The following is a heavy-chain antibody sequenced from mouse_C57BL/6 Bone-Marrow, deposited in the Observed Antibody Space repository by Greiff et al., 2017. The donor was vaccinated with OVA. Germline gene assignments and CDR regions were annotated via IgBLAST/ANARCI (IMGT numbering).Heavy chain of an antibody. CDR3: AREEVYYDYDYAMDY. J-gene: IGHJ4*01. V-gene: IGHV1-81*01. Sequence: VQVVESGAELARPGASVKLSCKASGYTFTSYGISWVKQRTGQGLEWIGEIYPRSGNTYYNEKFKGKATLTADKSSSTAYMELRSLTSEDSAVYFCAREEVYYDYDYAMDYWGQGTSVTVSS. D-gene: IGHD2-4*01. CDR2: IYPRSGNT. CDR1: GYTFTSYG.